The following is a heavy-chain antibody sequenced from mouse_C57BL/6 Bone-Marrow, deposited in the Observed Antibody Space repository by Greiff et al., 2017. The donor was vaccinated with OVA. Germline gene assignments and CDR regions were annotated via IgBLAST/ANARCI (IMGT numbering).Heavy chain of an antibody. Sequence: QVQLKESGAELAKPGASVKLSCKASGYTFTSYWMHWVKQRPGQGLEWIGYINPSSGYTKYNQKFKDKATLTADKSSSTAYMQLSSLTYEDSAVYYCARSPTQYDYDVEFDYWGQGTTLTVSS. CDR2: INPSSGYT. V-gene: IGHV1-7*01. J-gene: IGHJ2*01. CDR3: ARSPTQYDYDVEFDY. CDR1: GYTFTSYW. D-gene: IGHD2-4*01.